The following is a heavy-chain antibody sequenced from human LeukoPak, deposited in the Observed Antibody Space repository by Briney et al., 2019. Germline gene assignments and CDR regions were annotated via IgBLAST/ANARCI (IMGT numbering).Heavy chain of an antibody. D-gene: IGHD2-2*01. J-gene: IGHJ3*02. CDR1: GFTFSSYA. CDR2: ISYDGSNK. Sequence: GGSLRLSCAASGFTFSSYAMHWVRQAPGKGLEWVAVISYDGSNKYYADSVKGRFTISRDNSKNTLYLQMNSLRAEDTAVYYCAREPPSYCSSSSCHSDAFDIWGQGTMVTVSS. V-gene: IGHV3-30-3*01. CDR3: AREPPSYCSSSSCHSDAFDI.